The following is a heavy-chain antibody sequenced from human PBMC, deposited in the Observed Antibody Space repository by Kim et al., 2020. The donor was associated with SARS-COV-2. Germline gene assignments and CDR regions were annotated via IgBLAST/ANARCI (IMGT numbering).Heavy chain of an antibody. CDR2: INGDGSST. D-gene: IGHD6-19*01. CDR3: TSIAVAVAFDY. Sequence: GGSLRLSCAASGFTFSTYWMHWVRQAPGQGLEWVSHINGDGSSTIYADSVRGRFTISRDNAKNTLYLQMDRLRVEDTAIYYCTSIAVAVAFDYWGQGNLVTVSS. V-gene: IGHV3-74*01. J-gene: IGHJ4*02. CDR1: GFTFSTYW.